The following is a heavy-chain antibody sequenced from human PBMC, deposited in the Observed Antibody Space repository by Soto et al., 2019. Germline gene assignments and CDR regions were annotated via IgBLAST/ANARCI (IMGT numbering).Heavy chain of an antibody. CDR2: IYYSGST. Sequence: SETLSLTCTVSGGSVSSGSYYWIWIRHPPGKGLEWIGYIYYSGSTNYNPSLKSRVTISVDTSKNQFSLKLSSVTAADTAVYYCARVVRDGYNWYYFDYWGQGTLVTVSS. D-gene: IGHD5-12*01. CDR3: ARVVRDGYNWYYFDY. J-gene: IGHJ4*02. CDR1: GGSVSSGSYY. V-gene: IGHV4-61*01.